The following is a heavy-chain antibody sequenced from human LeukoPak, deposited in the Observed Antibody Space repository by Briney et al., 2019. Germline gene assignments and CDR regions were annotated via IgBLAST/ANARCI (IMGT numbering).Heavy chain of an antibody. D-gene: IGHD2-15*01. J-gene: IGHJ1*01. Sequence: GGSLRLSCAASGFTFSSYAMHWVRQAPGKGLEWVAVISYDGSNKYYADSVKGRFTISRDNSKNMLYLQMNSLRAEDTAVYYCARAQDYCSGGSCYGYFQHWGQGSLVTVSS. CDR1: GFTFSSYA. CDR3: ARAQDYCSGGSCYGYFQH. V-gene: IGHV3-30-3*01. CDR2: ISYDGSNK.